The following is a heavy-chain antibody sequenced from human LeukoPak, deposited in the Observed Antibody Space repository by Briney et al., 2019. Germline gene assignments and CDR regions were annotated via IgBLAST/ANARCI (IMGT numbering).Heavy chain of an antibody. D-gene: IGHD3-16*01. V-gene: IGHV3-49*04. Sequence: GGSLRLSCMASGFTFGDYAMSWVRQAPGKGLEWVGFIRSRTYGGTAEYAASVKGRFTISRDDSKSIAYLQMNSLKSEDTAVYYCTRDQPLGEWGQGTLVTVSS. CDR3: TRDQPLGE. CDR2: IRSRTYGGTA. CDR1: GFTFGDYA. J-gene: IGHJ4*02.